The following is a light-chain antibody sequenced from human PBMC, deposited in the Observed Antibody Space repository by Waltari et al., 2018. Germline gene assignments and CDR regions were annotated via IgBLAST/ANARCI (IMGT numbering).Light chain of an antibody. CDR3: QQSYSAPFT. CDR1: RGIDAF. Sequence: DIQMTQSPSSLSASVGARATITCRASRGIDAFLNWYQQQPGKAPKRLIYDASTLQRGVPPRFSGTRIGTDFSLTISDLQPEDFATYFCQQSYSAPFTFGRGTRLE. V-gene: IGKV1-39*01. CDR2: DAS. J-gene: IGKJ5*01.